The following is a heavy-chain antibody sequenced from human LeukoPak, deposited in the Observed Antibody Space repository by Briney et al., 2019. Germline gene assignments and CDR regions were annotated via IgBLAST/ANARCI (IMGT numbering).Heavy chain of an antibody. J-gene: IGHJ1*01. V-gene: IGHV3-48*03. CDR1: AFTFSHFE. CDR3: ARISGGYSYEC. CDR2: ISSGGSVI. D-gene: IGHD5-18*01. Sequence: GGSLRLSCAASAFTFSHFEMNWVRQAPGKGLEWVSYISSGGSVIYYADSVKGRFTISRDNAKNSLYLQMNSLRAEDTAVYYCARISGGYSYECWGQGTLVTVSS.